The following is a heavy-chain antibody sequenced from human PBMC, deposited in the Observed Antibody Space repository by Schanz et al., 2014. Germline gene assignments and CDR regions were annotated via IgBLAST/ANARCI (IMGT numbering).Heavy chain of an antibody. J-gene: IGHJ6*02. CDR2: ISNDGSSK. V-gene: IGHV3-30*07. CDR3: ARGASRDYFAMDV. Sequence: QVQLVESGGGVVQPGGSLRLSCAASGFTFSTYAMHWVRQAPGKGLEWVAYISNDGSSKYYADSVRGRFTISRDTAKNTVFLQMNNLRAEDTAVYYCARGASRDYFAMDVWGQGTVVTVSS. CDR1: GFTFSTYA.